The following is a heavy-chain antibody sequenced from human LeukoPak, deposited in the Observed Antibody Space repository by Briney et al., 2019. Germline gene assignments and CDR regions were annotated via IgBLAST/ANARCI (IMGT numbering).Heavy chain of an antibody. J-gene: IGHJ4*02. Sequence: GGSLRLSCAASGFTFSSYWMPWVRQVPGKGLVWVSRINRDGSSTSYADSVKGRFTISRDNAKNTLYLQMNSLRAEDTAVYYCARVIGGWEQLGFDYWGQGTLVTVSS. D-gene: IGHD1-26*01. V-gene: IGHV3-74*01. CDR3: ARVIGGWEQLGFDY. CDR1: GFTFSSYW. CDR2: INRDGSST.